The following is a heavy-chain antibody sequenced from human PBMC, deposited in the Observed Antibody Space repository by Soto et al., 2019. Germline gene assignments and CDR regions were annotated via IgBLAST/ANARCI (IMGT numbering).Heavy chain of an antibody. V-gene: IGHV1-8*01. CDR3: ARSHYYDSSGYRPYYYGMDV. J-gene: IGHJ6*02. Sequence: QVQLVQSGAEVKKPGASVKVSCKASGYTFTSYDINWVRQATGQGLEWMGWMNPTSGNTGYAQKFQGRVTMTRNTSISTAYMELSSLRSEDTAVYYCARSHYYDSSGYRPYYYGMDVWGQGTTVTVSS. D-gene: IGHD3-22*01. CDR1: GYTFTSYD. CDR2: MNPTSGNT.